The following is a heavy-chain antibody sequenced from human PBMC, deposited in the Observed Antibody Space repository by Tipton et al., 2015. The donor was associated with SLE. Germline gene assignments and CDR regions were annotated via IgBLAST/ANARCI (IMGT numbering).Heavy chain of an antibody. CDR1: GFNFSTYA. CDR2: IGYDGTNR. V-gene: IGHV3-30*01. D-gene: IGHD2-2*02. J-gene: IGHJ4*02. CDR3: ARDGYTHTWYYLDS. Sequence: SLRLSCAASGFNFSTYALHWVRQAPGKGLEWVAVIGYDGTNRHYVDSVKGRFTISRDNSRNTLLLQMTSLGPEDTAVYFCARDGYTHTWYYLDSWGQGTLVTVSS.